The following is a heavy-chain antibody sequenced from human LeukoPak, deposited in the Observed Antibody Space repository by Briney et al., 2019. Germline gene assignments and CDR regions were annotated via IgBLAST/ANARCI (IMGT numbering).Heavy chain of an antibody. J-gene: IGHJ4*02. Sequence: GGSLRLSCAASGFTFSDYYMSWIRQAPGKGLEWVSYISSSGSTIYYADSVKGRFTISRDNAKNSLYLRMNSLRAEDTAVYYCARAPIVGATHFDYWGQGTLVTVSS. D-gene: IGHD1-26*01. CDR1: GFTFSDYY. CDR2: ISSSGSTI. CDR3: ARAPIVGATHFDY. V-gene: IGHV3-11*01.